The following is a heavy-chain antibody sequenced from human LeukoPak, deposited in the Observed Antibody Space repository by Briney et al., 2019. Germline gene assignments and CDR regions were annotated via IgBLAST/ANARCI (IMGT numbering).Heavy chain of an antibody. CDR1: GGSISGYY. J-gene: IGHJ5*02. CDR2: IYYSGST. D-gene: IGHD1-26*01. Sequence: PSETLSLTCTVSGGSISGYYWSWIRQHPGKGLEWIGYIYYSGSTYYNPSLKSRVTISVDTSKNQFSLKLSSVTAADTAVYYCARDGTRLGGDWFDPWGQGTLVTVSS. V-gene: IGHV4-31*03. CDR3: ARDGTRLGGDWFDP.